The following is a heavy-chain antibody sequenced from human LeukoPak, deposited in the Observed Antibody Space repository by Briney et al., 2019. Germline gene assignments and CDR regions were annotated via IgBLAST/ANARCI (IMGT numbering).Heavy chain of an antibody. D-gene: IGHD2-2*01. Sequence: GSSVKVSCKASGGTFSSYAISWVRQAPGQALEWMGGIIPIFGTANYAQKFQGRVTITADESTSTAYMELSSLRSEDTAVYYCATPRYCSSTSCTLDAFDIWGQGTMVTVSS. CDR2: IIPIFGTA. V-gene: IGHV1-69*01. CDR3: ATPRYCSSTSCTLDAFDI. CDR1: GGTFSSYA. J-gene: IGHJ3*02.